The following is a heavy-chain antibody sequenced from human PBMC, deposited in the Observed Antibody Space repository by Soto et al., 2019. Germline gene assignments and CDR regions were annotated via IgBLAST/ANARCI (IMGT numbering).Heavy chain of an antibody. Sequence: PSQTLSLTCAISGDSVSSNSAAWNWIRQSPSRGLEWLGRTYYRSKWYNDYAVSVKSRITINPDTSKNQFSLQLNSVTPEDTAVYYCARDYGPYDSSGYYYDYWGQGTLVTVSS. D-gene: IGHD3-22*01. J-gene: IGHJ4*02. CDR2: TYYRSKWYN. CDR3: ARDYGPYDSSGYYYDY. CDR1: GDSVSSNSAA. V-gene: IGHV6-1*01.